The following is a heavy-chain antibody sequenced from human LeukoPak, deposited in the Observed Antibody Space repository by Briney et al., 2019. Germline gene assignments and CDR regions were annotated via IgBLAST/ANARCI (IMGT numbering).Heavy chain of an antibody. CDR2: IIPMLGTT. CDR3: AREYQVYMGAFGI. Sequence: SVKVSCKASGGTFSSYSMSWVRQAPGQGLEWMGGIIPMLGTTSYAQKFQGRLTISADESRTTAYMELSSLRSEDTAVYFCAREYQVYMGAFGIWGQGAMVTVSS. J-gene: IGHJ3*02. V-gene: IGHV1-69*13. D-gene: IGHD2-2*01. CDR1: GGTFSSYS.